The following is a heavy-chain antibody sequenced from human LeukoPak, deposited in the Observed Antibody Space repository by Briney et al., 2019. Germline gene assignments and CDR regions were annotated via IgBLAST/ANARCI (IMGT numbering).Heavy chain of an antibody. D-gene: IGHD3-22*01. CDR1: GGSISSYY. Sequence: PSETLSLTCTVSGGSISSYYWSWIRQPPGKGLEWIGYIYYSGSTNYNPSLKSRVTISVDTSKNQFSLKLSSVTAADTAVYYCARLLYYYDSSGYYPLYYFDYWGQGTLVTVSS. CDR3: ARLLYYYDSSGYYPLYYFDY. CDR2: IYYSGST. V-gene: IGHV4-59*01. J-gene: IGHJ4*02.